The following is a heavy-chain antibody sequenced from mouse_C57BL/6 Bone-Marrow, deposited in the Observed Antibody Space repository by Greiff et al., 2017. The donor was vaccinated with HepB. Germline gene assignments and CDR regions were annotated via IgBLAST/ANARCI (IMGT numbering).Heavy chain of an antibody. CDR3: ARLDYAPAY. CDR2: IDPSDSYT. V-gene: IGHV1-50*01. J-gene: IGHJ3*01. Sequence: QVQLQQPGAELVKPGASVKLSCKASGYTFTSYWMQWVKQRPGQGLEWIGEIDPSDSYTNYNQKFKGKATLTVDTSSSTAYMQLISLTSEDSAVYYCARLDYAPAYWGQGTLVTVSA. CDR1: GYTFTSYW. D-gene: IGHD2-4*01.